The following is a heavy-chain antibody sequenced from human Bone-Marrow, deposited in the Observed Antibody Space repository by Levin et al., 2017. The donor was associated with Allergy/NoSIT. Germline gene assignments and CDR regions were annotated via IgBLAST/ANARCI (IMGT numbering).Heavy chain of an antibody. V-gene: IGHV3-21*01. J-gene: IGHJ3*02. D-gene: IGHD2-8*02. CDR1: GFTFSIYS. CDR2: ISSSGSDM. CDR3: ARGIIGDVRVAHKEAFDI. Sequence: SCTVSGFTFSIYSINWVRQAPGKGLEWVSSISSSGSDMYYVDSVKGRFTISRDNAKNSLTLQMNSLRAEDTAVYYCARGIIGDVRVAHKEAFDIWGKGTMVSVSS.